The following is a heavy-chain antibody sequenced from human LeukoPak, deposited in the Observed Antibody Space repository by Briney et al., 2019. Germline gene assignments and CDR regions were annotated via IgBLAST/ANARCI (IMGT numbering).Heavy chain of an antibody. CDR1: GFIFSSYS. V-gene: IGHV3-74*01. D-gene: IGHD6-6*01. J-gene: IGHJ4*02. CDR3: ARGPNSNWSGLDF. CDR2: ISPTGSTT. Sequence: PGGSLRLSCAASGFIFSSYSMNWVRQAPGKGLVWVSRISPTGSTTSYADSVKGRFTVSRDNAKNTLYLQVNNLRAEDTAVYYCARGPNSNWSGLDFWGQGTLLTVSS.